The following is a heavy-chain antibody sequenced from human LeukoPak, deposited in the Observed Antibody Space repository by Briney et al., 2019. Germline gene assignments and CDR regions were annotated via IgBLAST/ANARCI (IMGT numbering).Heavy chain of an antibody. CDR3: ARTPRSLTGYPYFDY. CDR1: GGSFSGYY. CDR2: IYYSGST. V-gene: IGHV4-59*01. D-gene: IGHD3-9*01. J-gene: IGHJ4*02. Sequence: SETLSLTCAVYGGSFSGYYWSWIRQPPGKGLEWIGYIYYSGSTNYNPSLKSRVTISVDTSKNQFSLKLSSVTAADTAVYYCARTPRSLTGYPYFDYWGQGTLVTVSS.